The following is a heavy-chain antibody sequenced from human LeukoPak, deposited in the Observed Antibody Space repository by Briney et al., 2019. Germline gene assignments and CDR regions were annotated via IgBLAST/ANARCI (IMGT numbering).Heavy chain of an antibody. J-gene: IGHJ4*02. D-gene: IGHD5-18*01. CDR3: ARDRGYSPDY. CDR1: GFIFNTYW. V-gene: IGHV3-74*01. Sequence: PGGSLRLSCAASGFIFNTYWMHWVRQVPGKGLVWVSFINSDGSSTNYADSVKGRFTISRDNAKNTLYLQMNSLRAEDTGVYYCARDRGYSPDYWGQGTLVTVSS. CDR2: INSDGSST.